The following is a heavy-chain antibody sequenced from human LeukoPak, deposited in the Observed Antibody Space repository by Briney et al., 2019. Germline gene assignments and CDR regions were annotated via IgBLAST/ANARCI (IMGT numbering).Heavy chain of an antibody. CDR2: ISGSSGST. CDR3: AKDRTLSPPYYDFWSGYYKDYYFDY. CDR1: GFTFSSYA. D-gene: IGHD3-3*01. J-gene: IGHJ4*02. V-gene: IGHV3-23*01. Sequence: GGSLRLSCAASGFTFSSYAMSWVRQAPGKGLEWVSAISGSSGSTYYADSVKGRFTISRDNSKNTLYLQMNSLRAEDTAVYYCAKDRTLSPPYYDFWSGYYKDYYFDYWGQGTLVTVSS.